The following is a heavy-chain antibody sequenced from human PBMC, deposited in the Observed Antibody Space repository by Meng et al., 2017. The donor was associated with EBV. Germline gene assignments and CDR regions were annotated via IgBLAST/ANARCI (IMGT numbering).Heavy chain of an antibody. CDR1: GGPFRYYA. Sequence: QVKLVQSAGEVKKPGSSVKVSCKTSGGPFRYYAISWVRQAPGQGLEWLGGFLPRLGAPNYAQKFHGRVKITADESTSTHYMDLSSLRSEDTAIYYCASESGRGYTPDYWGQGTLVTVSS. J-gene: IGHJ4*02. CDR3: ASESGRGYTPDY. V-gene: IGHV1-69*01. CDR2: FLPRLGAP. D-gene: IGHD3-10*01.